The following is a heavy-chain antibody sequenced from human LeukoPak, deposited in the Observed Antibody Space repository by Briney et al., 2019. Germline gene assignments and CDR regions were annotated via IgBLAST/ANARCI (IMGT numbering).Heavy chain of an antibody. CDR2: ISGSGGSA. CDR1: GFTFSSYG. CDR3: AKRYCSSTSCYTDY. D-gene: IGHD2-2*02. V-gene: IGHV3-23*01. Sequence: GGSLRLSCAASGFTFSSYGMHWVRQAPGKGLEWVSAISGSGGSAYYADSVKGRFTISRDNSKNTLYLQMNSLRAEDTAVYYCAKRYCSSTSCYTDYWGQGTLVTVSS. J-gene: IGHJ4*02.